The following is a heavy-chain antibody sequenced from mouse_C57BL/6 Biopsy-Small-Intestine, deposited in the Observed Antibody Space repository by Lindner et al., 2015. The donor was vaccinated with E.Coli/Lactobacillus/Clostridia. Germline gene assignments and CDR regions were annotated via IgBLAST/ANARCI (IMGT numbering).Heavy chain of an antibody. Sequence: VQLQESGGGLVQPKGSLKLSCAASGFTFNTHAMHWVRQAPGKGLDWVARIRSKSSDYATYYADSVKDRFTISRDDSQSMLYLQMNNLKTEDTAIYYCVRDGDYYGSNWGYAMDYWGQGTSVTVSS. V-gene: IGHV10-3*01. CDR2: IRSKSSDYAT. D-gene: IGHD1-1*01. J-gene: IGHJ4*01. CDR3: VRDGDYYGSNWGYAMDY. CDR1: GFTFNTHA.